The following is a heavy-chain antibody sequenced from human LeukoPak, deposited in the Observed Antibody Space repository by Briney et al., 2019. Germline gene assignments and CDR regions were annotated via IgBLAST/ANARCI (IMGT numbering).Heavy chain of an antibody. CDR2: ISGGGTT. V-gene: IGHV3-23*01. D-gene: IGHD6-13*01. J-gene: IGHJ4*02. Sequence: GGSLRLSCETSGFIFNNYAVNWVRQAPGKGLEWVSSISGGGTTYYADSVKGRFTISRDSSQNSLYLQMNSLRAEDAAVYFCARGWSSVSYYFRYWGQGTLVTVSS. CDR3: ARGWSSVSYYFRY. CDR1: GFIFNNYA.